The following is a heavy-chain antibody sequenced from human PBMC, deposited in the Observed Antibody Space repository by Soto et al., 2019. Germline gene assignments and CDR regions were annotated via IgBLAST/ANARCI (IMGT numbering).Heavy chain of an antibody. V-gene: IGHV1-69*13. CDR1: GGTFSSYV. CDR3: ARDRARNNAAVAMAH. D-gene: IGHD2-2*01. Sequence: SVKVSCKASGGTFSSYVMTWVRQAPGQGLEWMGRIIPMFGITDYAPKFQGRVTITADESTTTAYMELSSLTSEDTAIYYCARDRARNNAAVAMAHWGRG. CDR2: IIPMFGIT. J-gene: IGHJ1*01.